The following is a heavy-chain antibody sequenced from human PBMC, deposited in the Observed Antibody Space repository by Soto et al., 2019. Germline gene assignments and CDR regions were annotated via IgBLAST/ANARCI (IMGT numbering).Heavy chain of an antibody. CDR3: AREQELCSGSYQCGFDY. V-gene: IGHV3-30-3*01. J-gene: IGHJ4*02. CDR2: ISYDGSNK. D-gene: IGHD3-10*02. Sequence: GGSLRLSCAASGFTFSSYAMHWVRQAPGKGLEWVAVISYDGSNKYYADSVKGRFTISRDNSKNTLYLQMNSLRAEDTAVYYCAREQELCSGSYQCGFDYWGQGTLVTVSS. CDR1: GFTFSSYA.